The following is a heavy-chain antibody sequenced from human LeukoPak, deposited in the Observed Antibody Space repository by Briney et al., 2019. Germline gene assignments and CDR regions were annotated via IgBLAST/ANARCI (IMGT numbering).Heavy chain of an antibody. CDR2: INPNSGGT. D-gene: IGHD6-6*01. CDR3: APWRARRSAGFDY. V-gene: IGHV1-2*02. J-gene: IGHJ4*02. CDR1: GYTFTGYY. Sequence: GASVKVSCKASGYTFTGYYMHWVRQAPGQGLEWMGWINPNSGGTNYAQKFQGRVTMTRDTSISTAYMELSRLRSDDTAVYYCAPWRARRSAGFDYWGQGTLVTVPS.